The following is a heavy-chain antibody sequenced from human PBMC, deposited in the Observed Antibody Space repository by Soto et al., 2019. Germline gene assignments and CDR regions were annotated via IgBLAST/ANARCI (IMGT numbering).Heavy chain of an antibody. CDR1: GFVFSNYE. CDR3: ARVSQSFIEYFQH. J-gene: IGHJ1*01. CDR2: ISSSGSTI. D-gene: IGHD3-16*02. Sequence: GGSLRLSCAASGFVFSNYEMIWVRQAPGKGLEWLSYISSSGSTIYYADSVKGRFAISRDNAKNSLYLQMNSLRAEDTAVYYCARVSQSFIEYFQHWGQGTLVTVSS. V-gene: IGHV3-48*03.